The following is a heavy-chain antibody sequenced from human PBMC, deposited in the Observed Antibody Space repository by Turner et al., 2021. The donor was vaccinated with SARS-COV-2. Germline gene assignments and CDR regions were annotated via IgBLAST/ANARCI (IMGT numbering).Heavy chain of an antibody. J-gene: IGHJ3*02. Sequence: QVQLQPWGAGLLTTSETMSHTCAVYGGSFRGYYWSWIRQHPGKGLEWIGEINHSVSTNYNPSLKSRVTISVDTSKNQFSLKLSSVTAADTAVYYCARGDVEIVAIPNSGDAFDIWGQGTMVTVSS. CDR2: INHSVST. CDR3: ARGDVEIVAIPNSGDAFDI. D-gene: IGHD5-12*01. V-gene: IGHV4-34*01. CDR1: GGSFRGYY.